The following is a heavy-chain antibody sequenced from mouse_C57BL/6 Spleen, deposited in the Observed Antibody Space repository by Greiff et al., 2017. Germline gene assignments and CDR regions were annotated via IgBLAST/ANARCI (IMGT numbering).Heavy chain of an antibody. Sequence: VQLQQSGAELAKPGASVKLSCKASGYTFTSYWMHWVKQRPGQGLEWIGYINPSSGCTKYNQKFKDKATLTADKSSSTAYMQLSSLTYEYSAVYYCEREDDGYYYYAMDYWGQGTSVTVSS. CDR2: INPSSGCT. J-gene: IGHJ4*01. CDR3: EREDDGYYYYAMDY. D-gene: IGHD2-3*01. CDR1: GYTFTSYW. V-gene: IGHV1-7*01.